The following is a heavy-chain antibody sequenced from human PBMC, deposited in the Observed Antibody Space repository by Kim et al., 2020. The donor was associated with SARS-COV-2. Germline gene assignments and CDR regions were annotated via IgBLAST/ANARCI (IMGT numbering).Heavy chain of an antibody. CDR3: AKDGDGSGSYSYYGMDV. J-gene: IGHJ6*04. CDR2: ISWNSGSI. V-gene: IGHV3-9*01. D-gene: IGHD3-10*01. CDR1: GFTFDDYA. Sequence: GGSLRLSCAASGFTFDDYAMHWVRQAPGKGLEWVSGISWNSGSIGYADSVKGRFTISRDNAKNSLYLQMNSLRAEDTAVYYCAKDGDGSGSYSYYGMDVWGKGTTVTVSS.